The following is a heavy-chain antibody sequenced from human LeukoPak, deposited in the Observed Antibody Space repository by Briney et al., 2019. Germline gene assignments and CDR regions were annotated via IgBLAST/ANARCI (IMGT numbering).Heavy chain of an antibody. CDR2: ISPNSGAT. Sequence: ASVKVSCKASGYTFTNYYMHWVRQAPGQGLEWMGWISPNSGATNYEQKFQGRVTMTRDTSISTAYMELSRLRSDDTAVYYCARGEYYYGPGTSFPFDYWGQGTLVTVSS. CDR1: GYTFTNYY. D-gene: IGHD3-10*01. CDR3: ARGEYYYGPGTSFPFDY. V-gene: IGHV1-2*02. J-gene: IGHJ4*02.